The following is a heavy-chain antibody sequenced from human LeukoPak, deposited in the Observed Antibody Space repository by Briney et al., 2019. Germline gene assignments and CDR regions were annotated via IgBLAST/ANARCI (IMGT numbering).Heavy chain of an antibody. V-gene: IGHV1-2*02. CDR1: GYTFTGYY. D-gene: IGHD5/OR15-5a*01. CDR3: ARGVTLYYYYMDV. CDR2: INPNSGGS. Sequence: ASVKVSCKASGYTFTGYYFHWVRQAPGQGLEWMGWINPNSGGSNYAQKFRSRVTMTRDTSISTAYMELSRLRSDDTAVYYCARGVTLYYYYMDVWGKGTTVTVSS. J-gene: IGHJ6*03.